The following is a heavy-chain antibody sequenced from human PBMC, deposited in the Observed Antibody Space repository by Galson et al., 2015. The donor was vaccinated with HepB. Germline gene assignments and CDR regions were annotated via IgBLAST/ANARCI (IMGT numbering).Heavy chain of an antibody. J-gene: IGHJ4*02. CDR1: GYTFTYRY. Sequence: SVKVSCKASGYTFTYRYLHWVRQAPGQALEWMGWITPFNGNTNYAQKFQDRVTITRDRSMSTAYMELSSLRSEDTAMYYCATGAAAGRGVAREFDYWGQGTLVTVSS. CDR3: ATGAAAGRGVAREFDY. V-gene: IGHV1-45*02. D-gene: IGHD6-13*01. CDR2: ITPFNGNT.